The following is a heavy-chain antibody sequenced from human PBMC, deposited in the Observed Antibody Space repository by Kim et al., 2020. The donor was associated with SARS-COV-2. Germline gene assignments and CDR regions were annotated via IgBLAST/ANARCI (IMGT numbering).Heavy chain of an antibody. CDR2: ISGTTPYT. V-gene: IGHV3-21*01. D-gene: IGHD2-8*01. CDR1: GFIFNKYG. CDR3: ARGVFYF. Sequence: GGSLRLSCVASGFIFNKYGMIWVRQAPGKGLEWVSSISGTTPYTHYADSVKGRFTITRDDSKKTLYLQLNSLRVEDTAIYFCARGVFYFWGQGVLVTGSS. J-gene: IGHJ4*02.